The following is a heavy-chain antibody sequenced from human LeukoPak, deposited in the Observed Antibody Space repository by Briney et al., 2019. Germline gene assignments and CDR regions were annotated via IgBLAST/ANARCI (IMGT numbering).Heavy chain of an antibody. Sequence: PGRSLRLSCAASGFTFSSYAMSWVRQAPGKGLEWVSAISGNGGSTYYADSVKGRFTISRDDSKNTLYLQMKSSVTAADAAEYCAKRIMATILPFDYWGQGTLVTVSS. J-gene: IGHJ4*02. CDR2: ISGNGGST. V-gene: IGHV3-23*01. CDR3: AKRIMATILPFDY. D-gene: IGHD5-24*01. CDR1: GFTFSSYA.